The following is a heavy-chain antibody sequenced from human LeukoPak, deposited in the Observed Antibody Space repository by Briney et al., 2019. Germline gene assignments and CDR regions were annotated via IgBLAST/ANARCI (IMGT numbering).Heavy chain of an antibody. V-gene: IGHV3-21*01. CDR1: GFTFSRYS. CDR2: ISSSSSYI. J-gene: IGHJ3*02. D-gene: IGHD5-24*01. Sequence: GGSLRLSCAASGFTFSRYSMNWVRQAPGKGLEWVSSISSSSSYIYYADSVKGRFTISRDNAKNSLYLQMNSLRAEDTAVYYCARDLEMGGAFDIWGQGTMVTVSS. CDR3: ARDLEMGGAFDI.